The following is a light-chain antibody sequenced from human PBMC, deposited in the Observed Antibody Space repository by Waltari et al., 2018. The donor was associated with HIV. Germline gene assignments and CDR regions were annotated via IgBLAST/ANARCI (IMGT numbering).Light chain of an antibody. V-gene: IGLV2-23*02. J-gene: IGLJ2*01. CDR3: SSKSTIYFGVL. CDR1: SNDIGYPTL. CDR2: DVD. Sequence: QSALSQPASVSGRPGHSITISCTGSSNDIGYPTLVPWYQHHPGKAPKLIIFDVDKRPSGISERFSGSKSGYTASLTISGLRTEDEADYFCSSKSTIYFGVLFGGGTTLTVL.